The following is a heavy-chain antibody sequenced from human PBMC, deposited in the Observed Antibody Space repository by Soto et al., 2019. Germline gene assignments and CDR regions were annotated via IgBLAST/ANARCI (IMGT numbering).Heavy chain of an antibody. CDR3: ARIVLRYYYYYYGMDV. V-gene: IGHV1-18*01. Sequence: ASVKVSCKAPGYTFTSYGISWVRQAPGQGLEWMGWISAYNGNTNYAQKLQGRVTMTTDTSTSTAYMELRSLRSDDTAVYYCARIVLRYYYYYYGMDVWGQGTPVTVSS. CDR1: GYTFTSYG. CDR2: ISAYNGNT. D-gene: IGHD3-3*01. J-gene: IGHJ6*02.